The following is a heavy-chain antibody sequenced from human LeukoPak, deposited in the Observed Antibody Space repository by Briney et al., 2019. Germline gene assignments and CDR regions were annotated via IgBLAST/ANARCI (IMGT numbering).Heavy chain of an antibody. D-gene: IGHD3-9*01. Sequence: SETLSLTCTVSGASISSHYRSWIRQPPGRGLEWIGYISYTGSTDYNPSLKGRVTMSIDTSKNQFSLSLYSVTTTDAAVYFCAGDQNNVAWSYWWGQGTLVTVSS. CDR3: AGDQNNVAWSYW. CDR2: ISYTGST. J-gene: IGHJ4*02. CDR1: GASISSHY. V-gene: IGHV4-59*04.